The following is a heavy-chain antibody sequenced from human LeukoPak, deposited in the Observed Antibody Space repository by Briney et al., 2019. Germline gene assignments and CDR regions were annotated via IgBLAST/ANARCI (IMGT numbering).Heavy chain of an antibody. V-gene: IGHV4-61*01. J-gene: IGHJ5*02. CDR3: ARDTWKYCSSTSCYTWPPSEGFDP. D-gene: IGHD2-2*02. Sequence: PSETLSLTCTVSGGSVSSGSYYWSWIRQPPGKGLEWIGYIYYSGSTNYNPSLKSRVTISVDTSKNQFSLKLSSVTAADTAVYYCARDTWKYCSSTSCYTWPPSEGFDPWGQGTLVTVSS. CDR1: GGSVSSGSYY. CDR2: IYYSGST.